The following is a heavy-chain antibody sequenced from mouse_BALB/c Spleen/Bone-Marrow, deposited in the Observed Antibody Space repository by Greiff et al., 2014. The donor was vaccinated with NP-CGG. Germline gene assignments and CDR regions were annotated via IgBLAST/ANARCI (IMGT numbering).Heavy chain of an antibody. Sequence: QVQLQQSGSVLVRPGASVKVSCKASGYTFTSSWIHWAKQRPGRGLEWIGEIHPNSGNTNYNEKFKGKATLTVDTSSSTAYVDLSSLTSEDSAVYYCARHYRRSYYFDYWGQGTTFAVSS. CDR3: ARHYRRSYYFDY. D-gene: IGHD2-14*01. CDR2: IHPNSGNT. V-gene: IGHV1S130*01. CDR1: GYTFTSSW. J-gene: IGHJ2*01.